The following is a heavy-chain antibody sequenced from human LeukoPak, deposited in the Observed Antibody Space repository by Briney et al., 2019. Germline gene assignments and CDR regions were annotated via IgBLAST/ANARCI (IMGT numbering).Heavy chain of an antibody. J-gene: IGHJ4*02. D-gene: IGHD1-26*01. CDR3: AARQPIVGATTTEY. CDR2: ISGSGGST. Sequence: PGGSLRLSCAASGFVFRSYAMSWVRQAPGKGLEWVSAISGSGGSTYYADSVKGRFTISRDNSKNTLYLQMNSLRAEDTAVYYCAARQPIVGATTTEYWGQGTLVTVSS. V-gene: IGHV3-23*01. CDR1: GFVFRSYA.